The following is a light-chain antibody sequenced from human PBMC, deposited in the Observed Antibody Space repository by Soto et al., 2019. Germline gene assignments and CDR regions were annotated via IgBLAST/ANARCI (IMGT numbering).Light chain of an antibody. V-gene: IGLV1-40*01. CDR1: SSNIGAGYG. CDR2: GSG. Sequence: QSVLTQPPSVSGAPGQGVTIFCTGSSSNIGAGYGVNWYKQLPGTAPKLLIYGSGNRPSGVPDRFSGSKSGTSASLDITGLQAEDEADYYCQSYDSSLRGGVFGAGTKLTVL. CDR3: QSYDSSLRGGV. J-gene: IGLJ1*01.